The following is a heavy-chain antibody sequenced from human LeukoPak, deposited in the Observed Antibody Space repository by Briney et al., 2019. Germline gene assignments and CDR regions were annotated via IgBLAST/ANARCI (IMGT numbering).Heavy chain of an antibody. CDR2: KYYSGST. CDR3: ARGRRYGFDFDS. V-gene: IGHV4-61*01. Sequence: PSETLSLTSAVYGVFNNTYCYYWPWIRQPPGKGLEWIGYKYYSGSTRYNSSLRSRLTISLDSSKNQFSLRLTSVTAADTAVYSCARGRRYGFDFDSWGPGTLVIVSS. CDR1: GVFNNTYCYY. D-gene: IGHD5-18*01. J-gene: IGHJ4*02.